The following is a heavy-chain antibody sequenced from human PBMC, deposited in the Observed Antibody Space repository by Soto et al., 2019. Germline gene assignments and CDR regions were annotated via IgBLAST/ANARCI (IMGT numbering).Heavy chain of an antibody. V-gene: IGHV3-33*01. CDR2: IWYDGSNK. CDR3: ARDLSTSSGRPQDY. J-gene: IGHJ4*02. Sequence: VGSLRLSCAASGFTFSSYGMHWVRQARGKGLEWVAHIWYDGSNKDYADSVKGRFTISRDNSKNTLYLQINSLRVEDTAVYYCARDLSTSSGRPQDYWGQGTLVTVSS. D-gene: IGHD6-19*01. CDR1: GFTFSSYG.